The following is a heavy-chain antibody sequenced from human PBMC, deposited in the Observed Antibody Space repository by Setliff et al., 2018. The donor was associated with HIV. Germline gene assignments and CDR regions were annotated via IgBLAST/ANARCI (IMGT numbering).Heavy chain of an antibody. CDR3: ATGEMATTRGWFFDN. CDR1: GFIFTDYQ. CDR2: INPSGGST. J-gene: IGHJ4*02. D-gene: IGHD3-16*01. Sequence: GASVKVSCKASGFIFTDYQIHWVRQAPGQGLEWMGIINPSGGSTSYAQKFQGRVTMTRDTSTSTVYMELSSLRSEDTAVYYCATGEMATTRGWFFDNWGQGTLVTVSS. V-gene: IGHV1-46*01.